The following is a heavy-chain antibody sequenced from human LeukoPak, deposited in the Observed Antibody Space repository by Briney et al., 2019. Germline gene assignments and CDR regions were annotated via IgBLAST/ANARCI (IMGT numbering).Heavy chain of an antibody. CDR2: INHSGST. D-gene: IGHD5-18*01. Sequence: SETLSLTCTVSGASISSSSYYWSWIRQPPGKGLEWIGEINHSGSTNYNPSLKSRVTISVDTSKNQFSLKLSSVTAADTAVYYCARTPRYTRVVYFDYWGQGTLVTVSS. CDR1: GASISSSSYY. CDR3: ARTPRYTRVVYFDY. V-gene: IGHV4-39*07. J-gene: IGHJ4*02.